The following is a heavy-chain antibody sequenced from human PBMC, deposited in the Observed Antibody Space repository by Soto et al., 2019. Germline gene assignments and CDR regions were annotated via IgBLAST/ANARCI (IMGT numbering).Heavy chain of an antibody. V-gene: IGHV3-21*01. CDR2: ISSSSSYI. CDR1: GFTFSSYS. CDR3: ARDSAMAGTHFDY. J-gene: IGHJ4*02. Sequence: GGSLRLSCAASGFTFSSYSMNWVRQAPGKGLEWVSSISSSSSYIYYADSVKGRFTISRDNAKNSLHLQMNSLRAEDTAVYYCARDSAMAGTHFDYWGQGTLVTVSS. D-gene: IGHD6-19*01.